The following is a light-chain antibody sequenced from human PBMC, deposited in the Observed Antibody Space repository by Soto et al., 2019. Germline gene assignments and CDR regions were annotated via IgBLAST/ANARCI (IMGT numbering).Light chain of an antibody. CDR3: QQRSDWPIT. V-gene: IGKV3D-20*02. CDR2: GAS. CDR1: QSVSSSY. J-gene: IGKJ5*01. Sequence: EIVLTQSPGTLSLSPGERATLSCRASQSVSSSYLAWYQHKPGRAPRLLIDGASSRATGIPDRFSGSGSGTDFTLTISRLEPEDFAVYYCQQRSDWPITFGQGTRLEI.